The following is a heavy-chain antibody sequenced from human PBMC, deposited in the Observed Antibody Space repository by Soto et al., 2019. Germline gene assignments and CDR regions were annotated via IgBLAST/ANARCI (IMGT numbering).Heavy chain of an antibody. Sequence: EVQLVESGGGLVQPGGSLRLSCAASGFTFSSYWMHWVRQAPGKGLVWVSRINSDGSSTSYADSVKGRFTISRDNAKKPWNLQRNVRRAEDTVVYYCARGGGPGRYLPKWYNWFDPWGQGTLVTVSS. V-gene: IGHV3-74*01. CDR1: GFTFSSYW. D-gene: IGHD2-8*01. J-gene: IGHJ5*02. CDR2: INSDGSST. CDR3: ARGGGPGRYLPKWYNWFDP.